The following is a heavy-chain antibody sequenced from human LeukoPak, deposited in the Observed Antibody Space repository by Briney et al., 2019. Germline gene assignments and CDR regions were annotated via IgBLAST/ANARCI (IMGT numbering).Heavy chain of an antibody. V-gene: IGHV1-18*01. CDR1: GYTFSSYG. Sequence: ASVKVSCKASGYTFSSYGISWVRQAPGQGLEWMGWISNFNGNTKHALNLQGRVTMTTDTSTSTAYMELGSLTSDDTAVYYGARIGVVIVPSANNYYYYGMDVWGQGTTVTVSS. J-gene: IGHJ6*02. CDR2: ISNFNGNT. CDR3: ARIGVVIVPSANNYYYYGMDV. D-gene: IGHD2-2*01.